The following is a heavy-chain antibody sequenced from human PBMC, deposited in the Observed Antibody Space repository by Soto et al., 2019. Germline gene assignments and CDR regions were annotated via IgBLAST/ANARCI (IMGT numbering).Heavy chain of an antibody. CDR2: ISGSGSTM. CDR3: ARDYYRFNSGYGFSMDV. V-gene: IGHV3-11*04. J-gene: IGHJ6*02. CDR1: GFTFSDYY. D-gene: IGHD5-12*01. Sequence: GGSLRVSCAASGFTFSDYYMSWIRQAPGQGLEWISYISGSGSTMYYADSVKGRFTISRDNSKNTLYLQMNSLRAEDTAVYYCARDYYRFNSGYGFSMDVWGQGTTVTVSS.